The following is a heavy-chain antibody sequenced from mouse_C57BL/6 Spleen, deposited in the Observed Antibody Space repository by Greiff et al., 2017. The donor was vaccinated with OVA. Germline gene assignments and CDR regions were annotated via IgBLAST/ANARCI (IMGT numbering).Heavy chain of an antibody. Sequence: EVKLVESGGGLVQSGRSLRLSCATSGFTFSDFYMEWVRQAPGKGLEWIAASRNKANDYTTEYSASVKGRFIVSRDTSQSILYLQMNALRAEDTAIYYCARDVDYAMDYWGQGTSVTVSS. CDR3: ARDVDYAMDY. CDR1: GFTFSDFY. V-gene: IGHV7-1*01. J-gene: IGHJ4*01. CDR2: SRNKANDYTT.